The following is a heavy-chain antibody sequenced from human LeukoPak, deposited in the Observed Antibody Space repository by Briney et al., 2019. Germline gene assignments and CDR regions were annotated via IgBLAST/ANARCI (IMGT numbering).Heavy chain of an antibody. CDR2: ISYDGSNK. Sequence: GRSLRLSCAASGFTFSSYAMPWVRQAPGKGLEWVAVISYDGSNKYYADSVKGRFTISRDNSKNTLYLQMNSLRAEDTAVYYCARDEDYGDYPSPPIDYWGQGTLVTVSS. J-gene: IGHJ4*02. CDR1: GFTFSSYA. D-gene: IGHD4-17*01. CDR3: ARDEDYGDYPSPPIDY. V-gene: IGHV3-30-3*01.